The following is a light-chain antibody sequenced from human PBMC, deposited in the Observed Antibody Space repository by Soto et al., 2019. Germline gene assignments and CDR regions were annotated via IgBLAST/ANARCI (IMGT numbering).Light chain of an antibody. Sequence: LLTQSPATLSLSPGERATLSCRAGQSISYYVAWYQQKPGQAPRLLIYDASTRATDIPARFSGRGSGTDFTLTISSLEPDDFAVYYCQYGGAFGPGTKVEIK. CDR1: QSISYY. V-gene: IGKV3-11*01. J-gene: IGKJ3*01. CDR3: QYGGA. CDR2: DAS.